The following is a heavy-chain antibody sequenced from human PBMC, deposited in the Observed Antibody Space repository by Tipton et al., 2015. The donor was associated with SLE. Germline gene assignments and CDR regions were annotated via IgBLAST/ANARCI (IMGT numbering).Heavy chain of an antibody. J-gene: IGHJ4*02. CDR3: ASSIAAAGPFDY. Sequence: TLSLTCTVSGGSISSYYWSWIRQPPGKGLEWIGYIYYSGSTNYNPSLKSRVTISVDTSKNQLSLKLSSVTAADTAVYYCASSIAAAGPFDYWGQGTLVTAS. V-gene: IGHV4-59*01. D-gene: IGHD6-13*01. CDR2: IYYSGST. CDR1: GGSISSYY.